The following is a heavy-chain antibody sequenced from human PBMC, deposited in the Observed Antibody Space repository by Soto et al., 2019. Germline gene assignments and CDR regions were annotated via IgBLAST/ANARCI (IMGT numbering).Heavy chain of an antibody. D-gene: IGHD3-16*01. CDR1: GGTFSSYA. CDR2: IIPIFGTA. Sequence: SVKVSCKASGGTFSSYAISWVRQAPGQGLEWMGGIIPIFGTANYAQKFQGRVTITADESTSTAYMELSSLRSEDTAVYYCARDPRMLPDDAFDIWGQGTMVTVSS. CDR3: ARDPRMLPDDAFDI. V-gene: IGHV1-69*13. J-gene: IGHJ3*02.